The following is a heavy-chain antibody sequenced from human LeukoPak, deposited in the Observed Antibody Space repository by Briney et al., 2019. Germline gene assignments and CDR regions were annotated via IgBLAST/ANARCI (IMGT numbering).Heavy chain of an antibody. D-gene: IGHD1-26*01. J-gene: IGHJ4*02. CDR1: GFTFSTYA. CDR2: ISGSGGST. CDR3: AKDYSGSYYYFDY. Sequence: GGSLRLSCAASGFTFSTYAMTWVRQAPGKGLEWVSVISGSGGSTYYADSVKGRFTISRDNSKNTLYLQMNSLRAEDTAVYYCAKDYSGSYYYFDYWGQGTLVTVSS. V-gene: IGHV3-23*01.